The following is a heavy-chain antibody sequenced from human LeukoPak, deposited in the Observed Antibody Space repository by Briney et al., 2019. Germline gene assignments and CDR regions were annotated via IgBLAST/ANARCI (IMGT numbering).Heavy chain of an antibody. CDR1: GFTFSSYS. CDR2: ISSSSYI. J-gene: IGHJ4*02. CDR3: ARAVVRGVIITFDY. D-gene: IGHD3-10*01. V-gene: IGHV3-21*01. Sequence: GGSLRLSCAASGFTFSSYSMNWVRQAPGKGLEWVSSISSSSYIYYADSVKGRFTISRDNAKNSLYLQMNSLRAEDTAVYYCARAVVRGVIITFDYWGQGTLVTVSS.